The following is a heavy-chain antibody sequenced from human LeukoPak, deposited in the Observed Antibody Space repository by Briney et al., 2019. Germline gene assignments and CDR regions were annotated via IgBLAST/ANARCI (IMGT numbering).Heavy chain of an antibody. CDR2: INPNSGNT. Sequence: ASVKVSCKASGYTFTSYDINWVRQAPGQGLEWMGWINPNSGNTNYAQKFQGRVTMTINTSISTAYMALSRLRSEGTAVYYGAKYLGGRLPTSGRYWGQGTLVTVSS. V-gene: IGHV1-8*02. J-gene: IGHJ4*02. D-gene: IGHD2/OR15-2a*01. CDR3: AKYLGGRLPTSGRY. CDR1: GYTFTSYD.